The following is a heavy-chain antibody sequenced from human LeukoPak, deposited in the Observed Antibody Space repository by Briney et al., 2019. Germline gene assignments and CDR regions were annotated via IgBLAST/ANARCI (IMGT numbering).Heavy chain of an antibody. CDR3: ARSMSSWDFDY. Sequence: GASVKVSCRASGYTFTGYYMHWVRQALGQGLEWMGWINPNSGGTNYAQKFQGRVTMTRDTSISTAYMELSRLRSDDTAVYYCARSMSSWDFDYWGQGTLVTVSS. J-gene: IGHJ4*02. CDR1: GYTFTGYY. V-gene: IGHV1-2*02. CDR2: INPNSGGT. D-gene: IGHD6-13*01.